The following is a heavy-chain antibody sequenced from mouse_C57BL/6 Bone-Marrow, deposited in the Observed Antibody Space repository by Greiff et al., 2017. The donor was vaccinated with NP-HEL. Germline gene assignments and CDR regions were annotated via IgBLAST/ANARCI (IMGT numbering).Heavy chain of an antibody. V-gene: IGHV14-4*01. CDR1: GFNIKDDY. Sequence: VQLQQSGAELVRPGASVKLSCTASGFNIKDDYMHWVKQRPEQGLEWIGWIDTANGDTEYASKFQGKATITADTSSNTAYLQISSLPSEDTDVYYCTTFYDGYLALFAYWGQGTLVTVSA. CDR3: TTFYDGYLALFAY. D-gene: IGHD2-3*01. J-gene: IGHJ3*01. CDR2: IDTANGDT.